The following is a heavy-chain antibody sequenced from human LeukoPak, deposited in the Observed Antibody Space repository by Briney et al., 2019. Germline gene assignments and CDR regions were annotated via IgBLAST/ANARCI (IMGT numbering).Heavy chain of an antibody. D-gene: IGHD3-10*01. Sequence: PSEALSLTCTVSGGSISSSIYYWGWIRQPPGKGLEWIGSIYYSGSTYYNPSLKSRVTISVDTSKNQFSLKLSSVTAADTAVYYCARRITMVRGVIIRWFDPWGQGTLVTVSS. CDR1: GGSISSSIYY. CDR2: IYYSGST. V-gene: IGHV4-39*07. CDR3: ARRITMVRGVIIRWFDP. J-gene: IGHJ5*02.